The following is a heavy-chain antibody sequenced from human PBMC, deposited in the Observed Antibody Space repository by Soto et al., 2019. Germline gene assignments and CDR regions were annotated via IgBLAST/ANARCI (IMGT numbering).Heavy chain of an antibody. CDR3: ARGGHIAVVTASFDN. V-gene: IGHV1-46*02. J-gene: IGHJ4*02. CDR1: GYTFNTYY. D-gene: IGHD2-21*02. CDR2: IHPSGGGT. Sequence: QVQLVQSGSEVRKPGASVKGSCKPSGYTFNTYYLHWLRQAPGQALEWMGVIHPSGGGTTYAQKFLGRVTVTRDTSTTTVFMELSSLRSDDTAVYYCARGGHIAVVTASFDNWGQGTLVTVSS.